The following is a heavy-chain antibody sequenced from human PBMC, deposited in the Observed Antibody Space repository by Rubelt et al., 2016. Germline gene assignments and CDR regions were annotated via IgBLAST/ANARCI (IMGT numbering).Heavy chain of an antibody. CDR3: AKDRSYGGFDY. CDR1: GFTFSNYW. CDR2: IKRDGSEI. V-gene: IGHV3-7*05. J-gene: IGHJ4*02. D-gene: IGHD1-26*01. Sequence: EVRLVESGGGLVKPGGSLRLSCAASGFTFSNYWMSWVRQPPGKGLEWVAHIKRDGSEINYVGSVKGRFTISRDNAKNSLYLQMNSLRAEDTALYYCAKDRSYGGFDYWGQGTLVTVSS.